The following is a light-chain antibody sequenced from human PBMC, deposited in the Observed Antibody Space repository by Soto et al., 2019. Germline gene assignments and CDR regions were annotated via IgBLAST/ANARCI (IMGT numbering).Light chain of an antibody. J-gene: IGLJ2*01. CDR2: EAD. CDR3: CSFAGGATFV. CDR1: SNDIGGYNL. Sequence: QSALTQPASVSGSPGQSITISCTGTSNDIGGYNLVSWYQQHPGKAPKLVVYEADKRPSGVSNRFSGSKSGNTASLTISTLRPEDEADYSCCSFAGGATFVFGGGTKATVL. V-gene: IGLV2-23*02.